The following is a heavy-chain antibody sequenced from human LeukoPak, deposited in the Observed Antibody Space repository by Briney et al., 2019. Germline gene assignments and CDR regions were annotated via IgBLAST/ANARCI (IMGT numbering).Heavy chain of an antibody. D-gene: IGHD6-6*01. Sequence: GGSLRLSCAASGFTFSSYSMSWVRQAQGKGLEWVSSIISSSSYIYYADSVKGRFTISRDNAKNSLYLQMNSLRAEDTAVYYCARANYPLYSSSPQLGFDPWGQGTLVTVSS. CDR2: IISSSSYI. CDR3: ARANYPLYSSSPQLGFDP. V-gene: IGHV3-21*01. CDR1: GFTFSSYS. J-gene: IGHJ5*02.